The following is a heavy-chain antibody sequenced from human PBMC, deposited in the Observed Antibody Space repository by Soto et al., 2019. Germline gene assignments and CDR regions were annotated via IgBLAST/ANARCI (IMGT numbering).Heavy chain of an antibody. CDR3: ARGVTLVRGVIHTPYFDY. CDR2: IYYSGST. D-gene: IGHD3-10*01. J-gene: IGHJ4*02. V-gene: IGHV4-31*03. Sequence: SETLSLTCTVSGGSISSGGYYLSWIRQHPGKGLEWIGYIYYSGSTYYNPSLKSRVTISVDTSKNQFSLKLSSVTAADTAVYYCARGVTLVRGVIHTPYFDYWGQGALVTVSS. CDR1: GGSISSGGYY.